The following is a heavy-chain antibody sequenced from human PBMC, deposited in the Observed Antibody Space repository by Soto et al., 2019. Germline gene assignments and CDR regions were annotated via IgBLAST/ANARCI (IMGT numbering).Heavy chain of an antibody. D-gene: IGHD3-22*01. J-gene: IGHJ4*02. V-gene: IGHV3-23*01. CDR2: ISGSGGST. CDR3: AKDGYYDSSGYYITYLFDY. CDR1: GFTFSSYA. Sequence: EVQLLESGGGLVQPGGSLRLSCAASGFTFSSYAMSWVRQAPGKGLERVSAISGSGGSTYYADSVKGRFTISRDNSKNTLYLQMNSLRAEDTAVYYCAKDGYYDSSGYYITYLFDYWGQGTLVTVSS.